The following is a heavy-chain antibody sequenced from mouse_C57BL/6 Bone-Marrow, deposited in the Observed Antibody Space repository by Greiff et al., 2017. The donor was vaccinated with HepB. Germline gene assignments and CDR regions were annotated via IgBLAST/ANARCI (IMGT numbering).Heavy chain of an antibody. J-gene: IGHJ1*03. CDR1: GFTFSDYG. V-gene: IGHV5-17*01. CDR3: ARGRGYWYFDV. Sequence: EVILVESGGGLVKPGGSLKLSCAASGFTFSDYGMHWVRQAPEKGLEWVAYISSGSSTIYYADTVKGRFTISRDNAKNTLFLQMTSLRSEDTAMYYCARGRGYWYFDVWGTGTTVTVSS. CDR2: ISSGSSTI.